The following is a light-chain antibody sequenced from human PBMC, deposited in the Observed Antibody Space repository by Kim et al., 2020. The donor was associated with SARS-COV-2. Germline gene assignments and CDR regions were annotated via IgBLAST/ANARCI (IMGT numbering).Light chain of an antibody. CDR3: QQDYNI. Sequence: PGERVTLSCRASQSVSSSYLTWYQQKPGQAPRLLIYGASTRATSIPARFSGSGSGTDFTLTISSLQPEDFPVYYCQQDYNIFGGGTKVDIK. J-gene: IGKJ4*01. CDR2: GAS. CDR1: QSVSSSY. V-gene: IGKV3D-7*01.